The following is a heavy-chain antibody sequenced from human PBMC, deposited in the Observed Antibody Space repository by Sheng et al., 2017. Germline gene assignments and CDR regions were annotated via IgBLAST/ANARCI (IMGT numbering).Heavy chain of an antibody. D-gene: IGHD1-1*01. J-gene: IGHJ4*02. CDR2: IYGSGYTT. CDR3: AKDKVPDGLNEIDY. V-gene: IGHV3-23*04. Sequence: VQLVESGGDLVQPGGSLRLSCAASGFTFGTYSMNWFRQAPGKGLEWVSIIYGSGYTTYYAASVRGRFTISRDNSKNTLYLQMNSLRVEDTAIYYCAKDKVPDGLNEIDYWGQGTLVTVSS. CDR1: GFTFGTYS.